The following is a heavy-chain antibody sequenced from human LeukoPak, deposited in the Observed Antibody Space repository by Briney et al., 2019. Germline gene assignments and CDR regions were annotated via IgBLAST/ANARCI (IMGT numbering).Heavy chain of an antibody. V-gene: IGHV4-59*01. Sequence: SETLSLTCTVSGGSIRSYYWSWIRQPPGKGLEWIGFIYYSGNTNYNPSLKSRVTISVHTSKNQFSLKLSSVTAADTAVYYCARTIIAAAGYYFDYWGQGTLVTVSS. CDR3: ARTIIAAAGYYFDY. CDR1: GGSIRSYY. J-gene: IGHJ4*02. D-gene: IGHD6-13*01. CDR2: IYYSGNT.